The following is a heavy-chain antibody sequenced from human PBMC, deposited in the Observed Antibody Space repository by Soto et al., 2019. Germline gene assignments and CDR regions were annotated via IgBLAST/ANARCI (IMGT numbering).Heavy chain of an antibody. CDR2: MNSDGSTT. D-gene: IGHD4-4*01. CDR3: ASQDYNNPVEY. V-gene: IGHV3-74*01. CDR1: AFTFSRYW. J-gene: IGHJ4*02. Sequence: HPGGSLRLSCAASAFTFSRYWMHWVRQAPGKGLVWVSRMNSDGSTTGYADSVKGRFTISRDNAKNTLYLQMNSLRAEDTAVYFCASQDYNNPVEYWGQGTLVTVSS.